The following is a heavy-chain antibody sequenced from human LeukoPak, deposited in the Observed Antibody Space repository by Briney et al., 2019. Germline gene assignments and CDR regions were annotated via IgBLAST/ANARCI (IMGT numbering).Heavy chain of an antibody. Sequence: ASVKVSCKASGYTFTGYYMHWVRQAPGQGLEWMGWISAYNGNTNYAQKLQGRVTMTTDTSTSTAYMELRSLISDDAAVYYCARDEDILTGYYQGGGPWGQGTMVTVSS. CDR3: ARDEDILTGYYQGGGP. J-gene: IGHJ3*01. CDR2: ISAYNGNT. CDR1: GYTFTGYY. D-gene: IGHD3-9*01. V-gene: IGHV1-18*04.